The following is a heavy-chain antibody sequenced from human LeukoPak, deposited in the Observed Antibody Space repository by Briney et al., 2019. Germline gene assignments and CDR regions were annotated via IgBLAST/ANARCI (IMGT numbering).Heavy chain of an antibody. CDR3: ARARTGAVRTIGY. D-gene: IGHD1-26*01. CDR2: ISSSSSYI. V-gene: IGHV3-21*01. CDR1: GFTFSSYS. J-gene: IGHJ4*02. Sequence: GGSLRLSCAASGFTFSSYSMNWVRQAPGKGLEWVSSISSSSSYIYYADSVKGRFTISRDNAKNSLYLQMNSLRAEDTAVYYCARARTGAVRTIGYWGQGTLVTVSS.